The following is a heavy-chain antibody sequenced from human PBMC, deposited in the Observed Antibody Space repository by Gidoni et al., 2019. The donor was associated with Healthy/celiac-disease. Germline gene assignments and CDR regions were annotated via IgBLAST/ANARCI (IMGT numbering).Heavy chain of an antibody. CDR1: GYTFTSYG. CDR3: ARVEISGWYYYFDY. CDR2: ISAYNGNS. J-gene: IGHJ4*02. V-gene: IGHV1-18*01. Sequence: QVQLVQSGAEVKKPGASVKVSCKASGYTFTSYGISWVRQAPGQGLEWMGWISAYNGNSNSAQKLQGRVTMTTDTSTSTASMELRSLRSDDTAMYYCARVEISGWYYYFDYWGQGTLVTVSS. D-gene: IGHD6-19*01.